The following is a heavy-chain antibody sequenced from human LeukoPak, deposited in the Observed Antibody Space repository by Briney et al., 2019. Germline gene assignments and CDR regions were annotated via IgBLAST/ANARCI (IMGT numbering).Heavy chain of an antibody. V-gene: IGHV4-4*07. CDR1: SVSFSSYY. CDR3: AREIKEDYFDY. CDR2: IYTSGST. J-gene: IGHJ4*02. Sequence: PSETLSLTCTVSSVSFSSYYWSWTRQPAGKGLEWIGRIYTSGSTNYNPSLKSRVTMSVDTSKNQFSLKLSSVTAADTAVYYCAREIKEDYFDYWGQGTLVTVSS.